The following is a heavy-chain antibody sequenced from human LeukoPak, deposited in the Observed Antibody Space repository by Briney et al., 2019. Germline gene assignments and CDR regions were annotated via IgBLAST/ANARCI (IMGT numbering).Heavy chain of an antibody. Sequence: ASVKVSCKVSGYILTDLSMHWVRQAPGKGLEWMGGFDPEDGETIYAQKFQGRVTMTEDTSTDTAYMELSSLRSEDTAIHYCAIGYCSSTTCATFDPWGQGTLVTVSS. V-gene: IGHV1-24*01. D-gene: IGHD2-2*01. CDR1: GYILTDLS. CDR2: FDPEDGET. J-gene: IGHJ5*02. CDR3: AIGYCSSTTCATFDP.